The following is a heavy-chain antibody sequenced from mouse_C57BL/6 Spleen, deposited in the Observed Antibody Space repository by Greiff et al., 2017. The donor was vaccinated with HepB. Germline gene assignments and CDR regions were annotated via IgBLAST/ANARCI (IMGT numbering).Heavy chain of an antibody. CDR3: AGGYPVAY. D-gene: IGHD2-2*01. J-gene: IGHJ3*01. CDR2: IYPGDGDT. CDR1: GYAFSSSW. V-gene: IGHV1-82*01. Sequence: QVQLKESGPELVKPGASVKISCKASGYAFSSSWMNWVKQRPGKGLEWIGRIYPGDGDTNYNGKFKGKATLTADKSSSTAYMQLSSLTSEDSAVYFCAGGYPVAYWGQGTLVTVSA.